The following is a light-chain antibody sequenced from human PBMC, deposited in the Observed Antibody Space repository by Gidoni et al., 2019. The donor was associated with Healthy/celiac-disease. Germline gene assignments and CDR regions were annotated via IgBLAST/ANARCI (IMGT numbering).Light chain of an antibody. J-gene: IGKJ3*01. CDR2: AAS. V-gene: IGKV1-9*01. CDR3: QQLNSYPG. Sequence: DIQLTQSPSFLSASVGDRVTITCRASPCISSYLAWYQQKPGKAPKLLIYAASTLQSGVPSRFSGRGSGTEFTLTISGLQPEDFATYYCQQLNSYPGFGPGTKVDIK. CDR1: PCISSY.